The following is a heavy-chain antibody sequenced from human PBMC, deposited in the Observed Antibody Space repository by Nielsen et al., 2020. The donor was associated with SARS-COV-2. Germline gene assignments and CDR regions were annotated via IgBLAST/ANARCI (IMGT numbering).Heavy chain of an antibody. CDR3: ARDCGGDCYDAFDI. CDR1: GFAFSDFY. Sequence: GESLKISCAASGFAFSDFYMTWIRQAPGKGLEWVSYISSNTGSYTNYADSVKGRFTVSRDNAKNSLSLQMNSLRAEDTAVYYCARDCGGDCYDAFDIWGQGTMVTVSS. V-gene: IGHV3-11*06. J-gene: IGHJ3*02. CDR2: ISSNTGSYT. D-gene: IGHD2-21*02.